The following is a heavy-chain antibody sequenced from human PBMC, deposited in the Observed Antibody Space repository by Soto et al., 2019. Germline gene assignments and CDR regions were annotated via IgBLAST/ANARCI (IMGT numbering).Heavy chain of an antibody. Sequence: SETLSLTCSISGGSFSSGGFYWGWIRQVPGRGLEWIGHVFNTVTTRYSLPLRTRLTMSIDTSANQFSMTLSSVTAADTAVYYCARVSARVGYFDYPWGQGTLVTVSS. CDR1: GGSFSSGGFY. CDR3: ARVSARVGYFDYP. D-gene: IGHD3-9*01. CDR2: VFNTVTT. J-gene: IGHJ5*02. V-gene: IGHV4-31*03.